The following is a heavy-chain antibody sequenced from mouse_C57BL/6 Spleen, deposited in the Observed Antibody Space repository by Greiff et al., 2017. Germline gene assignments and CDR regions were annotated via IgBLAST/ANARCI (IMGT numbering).Heavy chain of an antibody. J-gene: IGHJ4*01. V-gene: IGHV1-53*01. CDR1: GYTFTSYW. D-gene: IGHD1-1*01. CDR3: ARGYYCGSPYLYAMDY. Sequence: QVQLQQPGTELVKPGASVKLSCKASGYTFTSYWMHWVKQRPGQGLEWIGNINPSNGGTNYNEKFKSKATLTVDKSSSTAYMQLSSLTSEDSAVYYCARGYYCGSPYLYAMDYWGQGTSVTVSS. CDR2: INPSNGGT.